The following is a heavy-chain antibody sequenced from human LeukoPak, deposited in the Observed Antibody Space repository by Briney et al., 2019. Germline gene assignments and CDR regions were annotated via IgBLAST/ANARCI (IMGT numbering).Heavy chain of an antibody. J-gene: IGHJ4*02. D-gene: IGHD6-19*01. CDR2: ISGSDST. CDR1: GFTFSNYA. Sequence: PPGGSLRLSCAASGFTFSNYAMSWVRQAPGKGLECVSAISGSDSTYYADSVKGRFTISRDNSKNTLYLQMNSLRAEDTAVYYCAKWLAREIDYWGQGTLVTVSS. CDR3: AKWLAREIDY. V-gene: IGHV3-23*01.